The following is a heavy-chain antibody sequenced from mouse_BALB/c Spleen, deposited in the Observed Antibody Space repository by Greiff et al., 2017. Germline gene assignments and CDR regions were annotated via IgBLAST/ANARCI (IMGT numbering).Heavy chain of an antibody. CDR2: INPSSGYT. J-gene: IGHJ4*01. CDR1: GYTFTSYT. Sequence: QVQLKQSAAELARPGASVKMSCKASGYTFTSYTMHWVKQRPGQGLEWIGYINPSSGYTEYNQKFKDKTTLTADKSSSTAYMQLSSLTSEDSAVYYCARGWGAMDYWGQGTSVTVSS. CDR3: ARGWGAMDY. D-gene: IGHD1-1*02. V-gene: IGHV1-4*02.